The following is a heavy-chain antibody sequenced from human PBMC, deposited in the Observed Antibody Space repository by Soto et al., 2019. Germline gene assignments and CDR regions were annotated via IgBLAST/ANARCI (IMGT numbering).Heavy chain of an antibody. V-gene: IGHV3-11*06. CDR1: GFSVSNYY. Sequence: GGSMRLSCSASGFSVSNYYMSWIRQAPGKGLEWVSYISGNSLYTNYGDSVKGRFTISRDNGKNSLYLQMNSLRAEDTAVYYCAKGEGYKWNYEFDPWGQGTLVTVSS. D-gene: IGHD1-7*01. CDR3: AKGEGYKWNYEFDP. J-gene: IGHJ5*01. CDR2: ISGNSLYT.